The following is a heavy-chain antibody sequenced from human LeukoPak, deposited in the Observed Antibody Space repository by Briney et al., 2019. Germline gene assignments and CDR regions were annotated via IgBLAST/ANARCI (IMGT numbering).Heavy chain of an antibody. J-gene: IGHJ4*02. V-gene: IGHV4-4*02. CDR3: ARLYHYSDRSGYYPHFDY. D-gene: IGHD3-22*01. CDR1: GGSISSSNW. CDR2: IYHSGST. Sequence: SETLSLTCAVSGGSISSSNWWRWVSPPPGEGLEGIGEIYHSGSTNYNPSLKSRVTISVDKSKNQFSLKLSSATAADTAVYYCARLYHYSDRSGYYPHFDYWGQGPLVTVSS.